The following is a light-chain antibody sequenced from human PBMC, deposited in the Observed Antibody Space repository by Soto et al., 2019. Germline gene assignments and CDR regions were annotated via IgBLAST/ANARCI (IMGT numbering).Light chain of an antibody. Sequence: QSVLTQPPSVSAAPGQKVTISCSGSSSNIGNNYVYWYQQVPGTAPKLLIYDNYERPPGIPDRFSGSKSGTSATLGITGPQTGDEADYYCATWDSSLFAVVFGGGTQLTVL. CDR2: DNY. CDR1: SSNIGNNY. CDR3: ATWDSSLFAVV. J-gene: IGLJ2*01. V-gene: IGLV1-51*01.